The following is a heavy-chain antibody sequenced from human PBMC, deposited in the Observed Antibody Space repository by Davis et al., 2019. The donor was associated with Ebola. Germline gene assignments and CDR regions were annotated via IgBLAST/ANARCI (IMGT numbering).Heavy chain of an antibody. CDR2: ISGSGGST. D-gene: IGHD6-13*01. Sequence: PGGSLRLSCAASGFTLSSYAMNWVRQAPGKGLEWVSGISGSGGSTYYADSVKGRFTISRDNAKNSLYLQMNSLRAEDTALYYCAKDYSSSPHGMDVWGQGTTVTVSS. CDR3: AKDYSSSPHGMDV. CDR1: GFTLSSYA. V-gene: IGHV3-23*01. J-gene: IGHJ6*02.